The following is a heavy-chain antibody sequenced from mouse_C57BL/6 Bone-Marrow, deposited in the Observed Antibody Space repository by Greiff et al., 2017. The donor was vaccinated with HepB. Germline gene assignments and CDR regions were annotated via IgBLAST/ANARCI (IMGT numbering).Heavy chain of an antibody. Sequence: DVHLVESGGDLVKPGGSLKLSCAASGFTFSSYGMSWVRQTPDKRLEWVATISSGGSYTYYPDSVKGRFTISRDNAKNTLYLQMSSLKSEDTAMYYCARQWYAMDYWGQGTSVTVSS. CDR1: GFTFSSYG. CDR2: ISSGGSYT. V-gene: IGHV5-6*01. J-gene: IGHJ4*01. CDR3: ARQWYAMDY.